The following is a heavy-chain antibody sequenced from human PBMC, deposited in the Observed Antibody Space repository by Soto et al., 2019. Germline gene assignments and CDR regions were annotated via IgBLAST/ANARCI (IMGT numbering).Heavy chain of an antibody. V-gene: IGHV4-31*04. CDR3: TKTKTPHVRNGMDV. J-gene: IGHJ6*02. Sequence: QVRLQESGPGLVRPSQTLSLTCTVSGDSLSSGGYYCSWIRQLPGKGLEWIGFIYYSGSTFYNPSLRCRVTMSADASKKQISLKLSSLTAADTAVYYCTKTKTPHVRNGMDVWGQGTTVTVSS. D-gene: IGHD2-8*01. CDR1: GDSLSSGGYY. CDR2: IYYSGST.